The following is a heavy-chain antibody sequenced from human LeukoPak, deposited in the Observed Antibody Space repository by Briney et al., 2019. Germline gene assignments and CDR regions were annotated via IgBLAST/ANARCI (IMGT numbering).Heavy chain of an antibody. V-gene: IGHV3-74*01. CDR3: ARVADYGDYDY. J-gene: IGHJ4*02. CDR1: GFTFSSYW. D-gene: IGHD4-17*01. CDR2: INSDGSST. Sequence: PGGSLRLSCAASGFTFSSYWMPWVRQAPGKGLVWVSRINSDGSSTSYADSVKGRFTISRDNAKNTLYLQMNSLRAEDTAVYYCARVADYGDYDYWGQGTLVTVSS.